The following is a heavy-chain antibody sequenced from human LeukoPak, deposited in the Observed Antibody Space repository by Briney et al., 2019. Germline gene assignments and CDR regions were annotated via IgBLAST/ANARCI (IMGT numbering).Heavy chain of an antibody. CDR2: ISNSSTI. V-gene: IGHV3-48*02. D-gene: IGHD4-23*01. J-gene: IGHJ4*02. CDR1: GFTFSSSS. CDR3: ARGGTSSSLAY. Sequence: GGSLRLSCAASGFTFSSSSINWVRQAPGNGLEWVSYISNSSTISYADSVKGRFTISRDNANNSLYLQMNSLRDEDTAVYYCARGGTSSSLAYWDQGTLVTVSS.